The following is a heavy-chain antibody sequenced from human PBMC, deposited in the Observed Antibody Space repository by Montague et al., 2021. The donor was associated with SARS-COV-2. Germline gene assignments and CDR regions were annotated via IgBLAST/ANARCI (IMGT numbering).Heavy chain of an antibody. CDR1: GGSFSSSSYY. D-gene: IGHD3-16*02. V-gene: IGHV4-39*01. CDR2: IYYSGST. Sequence: SETLSLTCSVSGGSFSSSSYYWGWIRQPPGKGPEWIGSIYYSGSTNYNPSLKSRVTMSVDTSKNQFSLRLTSVTAADTAVYYCARHRPCYDEVWGTRRYTPDYWGQGTLVTVSS. CDR3: ARHRPCYDEVWGTRRYTPDY. J-gene: IGHJ4*02.